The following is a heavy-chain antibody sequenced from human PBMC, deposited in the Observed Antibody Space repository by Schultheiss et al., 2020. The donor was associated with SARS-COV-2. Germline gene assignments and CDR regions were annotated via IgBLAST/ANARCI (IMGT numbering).Heavy chain of an antibody. CDR3: ARDRYDFWSGYVSYWYFDL. CDR1: DDSIASGVYS. Sequence: SETLSLTCAVSDDSIASGVYSWTWIRQPPGKGLEWIGYIYYSGSTYYNPSLKSRVTISVDTSKNQFSLKLSSVTAADTAVYYCARDRYDFWSGYVSYWYFDLWGRDTLVTVSS. D-gene: IGHD3-3*01. J-gene: IGHJ2*01. V-gene: IGHV4-31*11. CDR2: IYYSGST.